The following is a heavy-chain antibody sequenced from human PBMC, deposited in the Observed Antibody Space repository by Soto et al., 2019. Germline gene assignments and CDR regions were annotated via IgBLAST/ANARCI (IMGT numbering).Heavy chain of an antibody. CDR1: DGSFRGYY. Sequence: SETLSLTCGVSDGSFRGYYWSWIRQPPGKGLEWIGEINHSGFTNYNPSLKSRVTISRDTSPNQISLKLTSVTAADSAVYYCARATVKVGATLFDYWGQGTLVTVSS. CDR3: ARATVKVGATLFDY. CDR2: INHSGFT. J-gene: IGHJ4*02. D-gene: IGHD1-26*01. V-gene: IGHV4-34*01.